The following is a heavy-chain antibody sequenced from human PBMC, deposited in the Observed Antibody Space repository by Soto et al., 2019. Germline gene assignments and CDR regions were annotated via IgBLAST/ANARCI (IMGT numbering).Heavy chain of an antibody. D-gene: IGHD1-26*01. CDR1: GGSISSSNW. CDR3: ARVSGSYYYGMDV. J-gene: IGHJ6*02. V-gene: IGHV4-4*02. CDR2: IYHSGST. Sequence: QVQLQESGPGLVKPSGTLSLTCAVSGGSISSSNWWSWVRQPPGKGLEWIGEIYHSGSTNYNPSLTSRVTISVDKSKNQFSLKLTSVTAADTAVYYCARVSGSYYYGMDVWGQGTTVTVSS.